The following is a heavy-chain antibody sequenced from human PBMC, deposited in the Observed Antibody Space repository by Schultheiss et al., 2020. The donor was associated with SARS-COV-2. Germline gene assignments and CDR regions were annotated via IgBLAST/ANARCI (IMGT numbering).Heavy chain of an antibody. Sequence: SVKVSCKASGGTFSRYAISWVRQAPGQGLEWMGGIIPIFGTANYAQKFQGRVTMTRDTSTSTVYTELSSLRSEDTAVYYCARGGDYYYGMDVWGQGTTVTVSS. D-gene: IGHD3-10*01. CDR1: GGTFSRYA. J-gene: IGHJ6*02. CDR3: ARGGDYYYGMDV. CDR2: IIPIFGTA. V-gene: IGHV1-69*05.